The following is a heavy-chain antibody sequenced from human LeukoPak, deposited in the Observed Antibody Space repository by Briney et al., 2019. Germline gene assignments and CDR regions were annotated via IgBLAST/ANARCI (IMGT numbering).Heavy chain of an antibody. Sequence: PGGSLRLSCAASGFTLSSYAMSWVRQAPGKGLEWVSSISASGGSTNYADSVKGRFTISRDNSKNTVYLQMNSLRAEDTAVYYCAKGMKGSERLTMVRGVIIKTAGLYYMDVWGKGTTVTVSS. CDR3: AKGMKGSERLTMVRGVIIKTAGLYYMDV. D-gene: IGHD3-10*01. CDR1: GFTLSSYA. CDR2: ISASGGST. V-gene: IGHV3-23*01. J-gene: IGHJ6*03.